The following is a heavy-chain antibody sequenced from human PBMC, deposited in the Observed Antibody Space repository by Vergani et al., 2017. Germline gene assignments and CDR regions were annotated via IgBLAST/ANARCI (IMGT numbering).Heavy chain of an antibody. Sequence: QVQLEESGPGLVKPSETLSLTCTVSGGSFNTYYWSWIRQSPGKGLEWIGYIYSTGSTNYNPSLNSRVTMSVDTSKNQFSLKLRSVTAADTAVYYCARNPYCGGDDYSDAFDIWSQGTMVTVSS. CDR2: IYSTGST. CDR3: ARNPYCGGDDYSDAFDI. CDR1: GGSFNTYY. J-gene: IGHJ3*02. V-gene: IGHV4-59*13. D-gene: IGHD2-21*02.